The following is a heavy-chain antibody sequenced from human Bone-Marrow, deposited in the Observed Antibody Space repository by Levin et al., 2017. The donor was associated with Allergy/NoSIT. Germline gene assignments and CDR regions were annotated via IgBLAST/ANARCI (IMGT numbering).Heavy chain of an antibody. J-gene: IGHJ4*02. Sequence: LSLTCAASGFTFSSYAMHWVRQAPGKGLEWVAVISYDGSNKYYADSVKGRFTISRDNSKNTLYLQMNSLRAEDTAVYYCARDRVPGIAAAGISYWGQGTLVTVSS. D-gene: IGHD6-13*01. V-gene: IGHV3-30-3*01. CDR3: ARDRVPGIAAAGISY. CDR1: GFTFSSYA. CDR2: ISYDGSNK.